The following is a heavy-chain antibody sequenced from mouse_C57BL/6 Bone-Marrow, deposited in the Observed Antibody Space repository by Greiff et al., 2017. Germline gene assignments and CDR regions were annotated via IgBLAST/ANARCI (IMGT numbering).Heavy chain of an antibody. D-gene: IGHD1-1*01. V-gene: IGHV1-50*01. CDR1: GYTFTSYW. CDR3: ARGGVTTVVGGDYFDY. J-gene: IGHJ2*01. Sequence: QVHVKQPGAELVKPGASVKLSCKASGYTFTSYWMQWVKQRPGQGLEWIGEIDPSDSYTNYNQKFKGKATLTVDTSSSTAYMQLSSLTSEDSAVYYCARGGVTTVVGGDYFDYWGQGTTLTVSS. CDR2: IDPSDSYT.